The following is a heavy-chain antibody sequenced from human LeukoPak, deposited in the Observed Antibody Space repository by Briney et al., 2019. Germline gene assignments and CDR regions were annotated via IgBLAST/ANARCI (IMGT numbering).Heavy chain of an antibody. CDR1: GFTFYDYA. J-gene: IGHJ4*02. CDR3: AKDIGGFGELLDY. CDR2: ISWNSGSL. Sequence: GGSLRLSCAASGFTFYDYAMHWGRQAPGEGLEWVSGISWNSGSLGYADSVKGRFTNSRDNAKNSLYRQMNSLRADDTALYYCAKDIGGFGELLDYWGQGTLVTVSS. V-gene: IGHV3-9*01. D-gene: IGHD3-10*01.